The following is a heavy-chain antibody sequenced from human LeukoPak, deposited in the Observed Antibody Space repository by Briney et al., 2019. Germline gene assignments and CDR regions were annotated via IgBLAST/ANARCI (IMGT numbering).Heavy chain of an antibody. J-gene: IGHJ4*02. CDR3: ARNERYYYDSSGYYNY. Sequence: SVKVSCKASGGTFSSYAISWVRQAPGQGLEWMGGIIPIFGTANYAQKFQGRVTITTDESTSTAYMELSSLRSEDTAVYYCARNERYYYDSSGYYNYWGQGTLVTVSS. CDR2: IIPIFGTA. V-gene: IGHV1-69*05. CDR1: GGTFSSYA. D-gene: IGHD3-22*01.